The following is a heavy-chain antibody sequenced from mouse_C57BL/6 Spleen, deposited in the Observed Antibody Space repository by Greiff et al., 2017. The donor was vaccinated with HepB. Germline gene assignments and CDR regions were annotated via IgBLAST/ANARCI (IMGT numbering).Heavy chain of an antibody. CDR3: ARSLYYYGSSYWAMDY. CDR2: INPNNGGT. J-gene: IGHJ4*01. Sequence: VQLQQSGPELVKPGASVKISCKASGYTFTDYYMNWVKQSHGKSLEWIGDINPNNGGTSYNQKFKGKATWTVDKSSSTAYMELRSLTSEDSAVYYCARSLYYYGSSYWAMDYWGQGTSVTVSS. CDR1: GYTFTDYY. D-gene: IGHD1-1*01. V-gene: IGHV1-26*01.